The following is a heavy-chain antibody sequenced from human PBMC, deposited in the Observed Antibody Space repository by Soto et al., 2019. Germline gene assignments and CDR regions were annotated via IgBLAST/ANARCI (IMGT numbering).Heavy chain of an antibody. Sequence: ASVKVSCKASGYTFTSYYMHWVRQAPGQGLEWMGITNPSGGSTSYAQKFQGRVTMTRDTSTSTVYMELSSLRSEDTAVYYCARDQAPRFGRTAGTPSAFDYWGQGTLVTVSS. CDR3: ARDQAPRFGRTAGTPSAFDY. D-gene: IGHD6-13*01. CDR2: TNPSGGST. V-gene: IGHV1-46*01. CDR1: GYTFTSYY. J-gene: IGHJ4*02.